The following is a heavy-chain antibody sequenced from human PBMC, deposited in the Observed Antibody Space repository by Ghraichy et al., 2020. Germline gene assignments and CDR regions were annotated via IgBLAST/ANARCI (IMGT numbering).Heavy chain of an antibody. J-gene: IGHJ4*02. Sequence: ASVKVSCKASGYTFTGYYIHWVRLAPGQGLEWMGRINPKSGGTNFAQKFQGRVTMTRDTSIITAYMEVSRLRSDDTAVYYCARDAWEGTYEVPLDYWGQGTLVTVSS. CDR1: GYTFTGYY. V-gene: IGHV1-2*06. CDR3: ARDAWEGTYEVPLDY. D-gene: IGHD1-26*01. CDR2: INPKSGGT.